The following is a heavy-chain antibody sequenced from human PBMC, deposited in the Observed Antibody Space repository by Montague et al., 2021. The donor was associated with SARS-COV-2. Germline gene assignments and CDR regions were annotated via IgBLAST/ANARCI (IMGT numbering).Heavy chain of an antibody. D-gene: IGHD1-26*01. CDR3: AGVGLELRVGEYYFDA. V-gene: IGHV4-59*01. CDR1: GGSISPYY. Sequence: SETLSLTCTVSGGSISPYYWSWIRQPPGPGLEWIGNIYYTGSTNYNSSLKRRLTISVDTSTNQFSLNVTSVTPTDTAVYYCAGVGLELRVGEYYFDAGGQGTMVTVSS. J-gene: IGHJ4*02. CDR2: IYYTGST.